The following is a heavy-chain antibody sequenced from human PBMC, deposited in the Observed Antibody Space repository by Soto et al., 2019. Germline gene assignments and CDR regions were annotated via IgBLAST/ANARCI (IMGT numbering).Heavy chain of an antibody. Sequence: QVQLVQSGAEVKKPGASVKVSCKASGYTFTSYGITWVRQAPGQGLEWMGWVNIYEGSTNYAQNFQGRVTMTTDTSTSTVYLELRSLRSDDTAIYYCARERGGYSYGDYWGKGTLVTVSS. J-gene: IGHJ4*02. CDR1: GYTFTSYG. D-gene: IGHD5-18*01. V-gene: IGHV1-18*01. CDR3: ARERGGYSYGDY. CDR2: VNIYEGST.